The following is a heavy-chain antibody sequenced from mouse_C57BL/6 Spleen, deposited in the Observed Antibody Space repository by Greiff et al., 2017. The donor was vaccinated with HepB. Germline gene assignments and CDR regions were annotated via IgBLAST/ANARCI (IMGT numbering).Heavy chain of an antibody. J-gene: IGHJ4*01. Sequence: QVQLKESGAELMKPGASVKLSCKATGYTFTGYWIEWVKQRPGHGLEWIGEILPGSGSTNYNEKFKGKATFTADTSSNTAYMQLSSLTTEDSAIYYCARIGDYYGSSYEAMDYWGQGTSVTVSS. CDR1: GYTFTGYW. D-gene: IGHD1-1*01. V-gene: IGHV1-9*01. CDR2: ILPGSGST. CDR3: ARIGDYYGSSYEAMDY.